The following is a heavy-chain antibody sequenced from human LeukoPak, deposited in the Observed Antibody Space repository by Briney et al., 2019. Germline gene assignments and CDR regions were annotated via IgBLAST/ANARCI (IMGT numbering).Heavy chain of an antibody. V-gene: IGHV3-21*01. D-gene: IGHD2-15*01. Sequence: PGGSLRLSCAASGFTFSSYSMNWVRQAPGKGLEWVSSISSSSSYIYYADSVKGRFTISRDNAKNSLYLQMNSLRAEDTAVYYCARGLGCSGGSCHFDYWGQGTLVTVSS. CDR1: GFTFSSYS. CDR2: ISSSSSYI. CDR3: ARGLGCSGGSCHFDY. J-gene: IGHJ4*02.